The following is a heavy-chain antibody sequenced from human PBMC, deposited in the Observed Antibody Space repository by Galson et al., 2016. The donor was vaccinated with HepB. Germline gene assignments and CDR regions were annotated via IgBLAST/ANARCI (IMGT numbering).Heavy chain of an antibody. Sequence: SLRLACAASGFAFGDDAMHWVRQAPGKGLEWVSGISWNSGNTGYADSGKGRLTISRDNPKNSLYLQMNSLRDEDTALYYCAKADQYCSSSSCRNWFDPWGQGTLVTVSS. D-gene: IGHD2-2*01. CDR2: ISWNSGNT. V-gene: IGHV3-9*01. CDR1: GFAFGDDA. CDR3: AKADQYCSSSSCRNWFDP. J-gene: IGHJ5*02.